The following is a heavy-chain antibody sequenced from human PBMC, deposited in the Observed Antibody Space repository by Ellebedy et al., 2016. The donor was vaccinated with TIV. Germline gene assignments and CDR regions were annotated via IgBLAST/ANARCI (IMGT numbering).Heavy chain of an antibody. CDR2: ISYDGSNK. CDR3: ARPGVDCSGGSCLDY. D-gene: IGHD2-15*01. CDR1: GFTFSSYG. J-gene: IGHJ4*02. Sequence: GESLKISCAASGFTFSSYGMHWVRQAPGKGLEWVAVISYDGSNKYYADSVKGRFTISRDNSKNTLYLQMNSLRAEDTAVYYCARPGVDCSGGSCLDYWGQGTLVTVSS. V-gene: IGHV3-30*03.